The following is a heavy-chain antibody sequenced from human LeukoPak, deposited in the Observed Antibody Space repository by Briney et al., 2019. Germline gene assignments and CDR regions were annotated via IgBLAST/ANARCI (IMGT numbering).Heavy chain of an antibody. V-gene: IGHV3-53*01. D-gene: IGHD4-23*01. CDR3: ARAVDYGGDSRHLDY. J-gene: IGHJ4*02. CDR1: GFIVSSRY. Sequence: GGSLRLSCAASGFIVSSRYMSWVRQAPGKGLEWVSAIYSGVGTNYADSVKGRFTISRDNSRNTLYLQMNSLRAEDTAVYYCARAVDYGGDSRHLDYWGQGTLVTVSS. CDR2: IYSGVGT.